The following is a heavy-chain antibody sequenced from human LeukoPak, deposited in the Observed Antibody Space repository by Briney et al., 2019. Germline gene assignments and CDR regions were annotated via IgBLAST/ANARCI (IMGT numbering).Heavy chain of an antibody. V-gene: IGHV3-74*01. CDR3: ARSPTRSTNGMEWWDYYYMDV. J-gene: IGHJ6*03. CDR1: GFTFSSYW. Sequence: GGSLRLSCAASGFTFSSYWMHWVRQAPGKGLVWVSRINSDGSSTSYADSVKGRFTISRDNAKNTLYLQMNSLRAEDTAVYYCARSPTRSTNGMEWWDYYYMDVWGKGTTVTVSS. CDR2: INSDGSST. D-gene: IGHD2-8*01.